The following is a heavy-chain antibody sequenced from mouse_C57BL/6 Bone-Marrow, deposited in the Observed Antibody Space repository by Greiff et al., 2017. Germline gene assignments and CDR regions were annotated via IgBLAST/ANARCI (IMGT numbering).Heavy chain of an antibody. CDR1: GFSLTSYG. V-gene: IGHV2-4*01. D-gene: IGHD2-3*01. Sequence: VQLKESGPGLVPPSQSLSITCTVSGFSLTSYGVHWVRQPPGKGLEWLGVIWSGGSTDYNAAFISRLSISKDNSKSQVFFKMNSLQADDTAIYYWGEVTTTCAYWGQGTLVTVSA. CDR2: IWSGGST. J-gene: IGHJ3*01. CDR3: GEVTTTCAY.